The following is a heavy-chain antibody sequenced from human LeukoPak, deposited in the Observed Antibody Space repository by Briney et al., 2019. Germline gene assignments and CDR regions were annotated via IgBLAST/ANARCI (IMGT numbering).Heavy chain of an antibody. J-gene: IGHJ4*02. Sequence: PSETLSLTCTVSGGSISSYYWGWIRQPPGKALEGIGSIYYRWSTNDNPSLKSRVTISVDTSQKQSSLKLTSVTAAATAVYSCARRGHYYDTSGYYYFDYWGQGTLVTVSS. CDR3: ARRGHYYDTSGYYYFDY. CDR2: IYYRWST. D-gene: IGHD3-22*01. CDR1: GGSISSYY. V-gene: IGHV4-39*01.